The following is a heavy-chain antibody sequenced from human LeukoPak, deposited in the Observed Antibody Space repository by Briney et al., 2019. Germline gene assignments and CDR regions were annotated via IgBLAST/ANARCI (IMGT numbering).Heavy chain of an antibody. CDR2: IYHSGST. Sequence: SETLSLTCTVSGGSVDSRSYYWDWIRQAPGKGLEWIGTIYHSGSTEYNPSLKSRVAIFVDTSKNQFSLILHSVAAADTAVYYCARRSEFDNTHYHYFDYWGQGALVTVSS. D-gene: IGHD2-15*01. J-gene: IGHJ4*02. V-gene: IGHV4-39*01. CDR3: ARRSEFDNTHYHYFDY. CDR1: GGSVDSRSYY.